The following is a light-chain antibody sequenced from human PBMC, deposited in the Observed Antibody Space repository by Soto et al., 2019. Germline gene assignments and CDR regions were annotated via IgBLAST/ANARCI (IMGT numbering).Light chain of an antibody. J-gene: IGKJ1*01. CDR2: DAS. CDR1: QTISSW. CDR3: QQYNSYSPT. V-gene: IGKV1-5*01. Sequence: DIQMTQSPSTLSGSVGYRVTITCRASQTISSWLAWYQQKPGKAPKLPIYDASSLESGVPSRFSGSGSGTEFTLTISSLQPDDFATYYCQQYNSYSPTFGQGTKVDI.